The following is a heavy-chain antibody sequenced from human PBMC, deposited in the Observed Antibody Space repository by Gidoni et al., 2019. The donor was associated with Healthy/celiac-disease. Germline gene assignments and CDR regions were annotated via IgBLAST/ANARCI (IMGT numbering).Heavy chain of an antibody. V-gene: IGHV4-4*02. D-gene: IGHD1-26*01. CDR1: GGSISSSNW. CDR3: ARVTGGANYYFDY. Sequence: QVPLHESGPGLVKPSGTLSLTCAVPGGSISSSNWWSWVRQPPGKGLEWIGEIYHSGSTNYNPSLKSRVTISVDKSKNQFSLKLSSVTAADTAVYYCARVTGGANYYFDYWGQGTLVTVSS. CDR2: IYHSGST. J-gene: IGHJ4*02.